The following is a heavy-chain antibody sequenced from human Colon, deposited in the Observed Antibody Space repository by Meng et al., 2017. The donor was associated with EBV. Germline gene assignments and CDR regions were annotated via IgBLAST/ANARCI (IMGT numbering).Heavy chain of an antibody. CDR2: IYHSGST. CDR3: AKVQSSGRFSWFDP. Sequence: HGAGRGLVNRPETRALTCEGSGGSIRSDNWWSWVRMAPGKGREWIGEIYHSGSTNSNPSLRSRLTLSVDKSKNQISLKLTAVTAADTALYYCAKVQSSGRFSWFDPWGQGTLVTVSS. D-gene: IGHD3-10*01. CDR1: GGSIRSDNW. V-gene: IGHV4-4*03. J-gene: IGHJ5*02.